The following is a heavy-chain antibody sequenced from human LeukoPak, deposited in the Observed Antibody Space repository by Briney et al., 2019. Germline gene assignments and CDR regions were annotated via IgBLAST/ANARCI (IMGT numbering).Heavy chain of an antibody. CDR2: INPSGGST. D-gene: IGHD3-16*01. V-gene: IGHV1-46*01. CDR1: GYTFTSYY. J-gene: IGHJ5*02. CDR3: ARDRLSRRPSKYNWFDP. Sequence: GASVTVSCTASGYTFTSYYMHWVRQAPGQGLEWMGIINPSGGSTSYAQKFQGRVTMTRDTSTSTVYMELSSLRSEDTAVYYCARDRLSRRPSKYNWFDPWGQGTLVTVSS.